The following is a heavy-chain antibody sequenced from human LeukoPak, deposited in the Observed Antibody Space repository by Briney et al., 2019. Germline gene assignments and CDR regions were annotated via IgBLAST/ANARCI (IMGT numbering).Heavy chain of an antibody. V-gene: IGHV4-38-2*02. CDR2: IYHSGST. CDR1: GYSISSGYY. J-gene: IGHJ6*03. Sequence: WETLSLTCTVSGYSISSGYYWGWIRQPPGKGLEWIGSIYHSGSTYYNPSLKSRVTISVDTSKNQFSLKLSSVTAADTAVYYCARDGSSGWYFPYSSYYYYMDVWGKGTTVTVSS. D-gene: IGHD6-19*01. CDR3: ARDGSSGWYFPYSSYYYYMDV.